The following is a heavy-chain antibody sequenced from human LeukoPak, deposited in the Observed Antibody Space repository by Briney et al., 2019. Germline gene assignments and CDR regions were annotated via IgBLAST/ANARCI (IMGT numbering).Heavy chain of an antibody. D-gene: IGHD1-26*01. Sequence: GGSLRLSCAASGFTFSSYAMHWVRQAPGKGLEWVAVISYDGSNKYYADSVKGRFTISRDNSKNTLYLQMNSLRAEDTAVYYCARGPPGYSGSSTDALDIWGQGTMVTVSS. CDR3: ARGPPGYSGSSTDALDI. CDR1: GFTFSSYA. J-gene: IGHJ3*02. V-gene: IGHV3-30-3*01. CDR2: ISYDGSNK.